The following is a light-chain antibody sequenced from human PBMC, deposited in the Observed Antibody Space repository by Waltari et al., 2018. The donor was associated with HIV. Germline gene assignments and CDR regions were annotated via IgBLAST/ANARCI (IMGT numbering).Light chain of an antibody. CDR1: QNIDNW. CDR3: HQYNSYPLT. V-gene: IGKV1-5*03. J-gene: IGKJ4*01. CDR2: KTS. Sequence: DIQMTQSPSSLSASVGDRVTITCRASQNIDNWLSGYQHKPGRGTKVFVFKTSTLETGVPPRFSGSASGTEFTLTITSLQPDDVATYYCHQYNSYPLTFGGGTKVEIK.